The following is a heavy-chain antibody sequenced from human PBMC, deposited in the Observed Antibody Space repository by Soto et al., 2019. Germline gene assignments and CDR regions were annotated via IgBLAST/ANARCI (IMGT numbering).Heavy chain of an antibody. CDR1: GGPLISYA. CDR2: IIPIFGTA. V-gene: IGHV1-69*01. CDR3: ARVTHVAIRLHWFDP. D-gene: IGHD5-12*01. J-gene: IGHJ5*02. Sequence: SVKVSCKASGGPLISYAIIWVRQAPGQGLEWMGGIIPIFGTANYAQKFQGRVTITADESTSTAYMELSSLRSEDTAVYYCARVTHVAIRLHWFDPWGQGTLVTVSS.